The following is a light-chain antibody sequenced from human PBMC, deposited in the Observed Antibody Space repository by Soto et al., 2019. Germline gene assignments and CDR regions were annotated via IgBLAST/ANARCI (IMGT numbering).Light chain of an antibody. J-gene: IGKJ1*01. V-gene: IGKV3-15*01. Sequence: IVMTQSPATLSVSPGERATLSRRASQSVSSNLAWYQQKPGQAPRLLIFGASTRATGFPPRFSGSGSGTEFTLTINSLQSEDFAIYYCQQYANWPPTFGQGTKVEIK. CDR1: QSVSSN. CDR3: QQYANWPPT. CDR2: GAS.